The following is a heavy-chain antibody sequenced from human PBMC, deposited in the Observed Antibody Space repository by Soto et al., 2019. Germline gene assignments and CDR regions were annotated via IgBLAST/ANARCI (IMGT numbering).Heavy chain of an antibody. CDR1: GGTFSSYA. J-gene: IGHJ4*02. D-gene: IGHD1-26*01. Sequence: SVEVPCKASGGTFSSYAISWVRQATGQGLEWMGGIIPIFGTANYAQKFQGRVTITADESTSTAYMELSSLRSEDTAVYYCARTYGGSYPPFDYWGQGTLVTVSS. V-gene: IGHV1-69*13. CDR3: ARTYGGSYPPFDY. CDR2: IIPIFGTA.